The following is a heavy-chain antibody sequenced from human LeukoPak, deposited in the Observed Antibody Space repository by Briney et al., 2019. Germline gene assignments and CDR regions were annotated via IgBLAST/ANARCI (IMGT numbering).Heavy chain of an antibody. CDR3: AKDVVPDSGWDLDY. CDR1: GVTFSSNA. CDR2: ISYDGSDK. Sequence: GGSLRLSCAASGVTFSSNAMHWVRQAPGKGLEWVAVISYDGSDKYHADSVKGRFTISRDNSKNTLYLQMSSLRTEDTAIYYCAKDVVPDSGWDLDYWGQGTLVTVSS. V-gene: IGHV3-30-3*01. D-gene: IGHD6-19*01. J-gene: IGHJ4*02.